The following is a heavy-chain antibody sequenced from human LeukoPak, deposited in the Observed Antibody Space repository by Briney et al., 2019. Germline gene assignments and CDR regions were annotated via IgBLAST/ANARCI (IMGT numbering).Heavy chain of an antibody. CDR3: AKGAADIVAIPFDP. J-gene: IGHJ5*02. Sequence: PGGSLRLSCTTSGFTFSNYAMNWVRQAPGKGLEWVSDIRGSGSNTHYADSVKGRFTISRDNSKNTLYLQMNSLRAEDTAIFYCAKGAADIVAIPFDPWGQGTLVTVSS. CDR2: IRGSGSNT. V-gene: IGHV3-23*01. CDR1: GFTFSNYA. D-gene: IGHD5-12*01.